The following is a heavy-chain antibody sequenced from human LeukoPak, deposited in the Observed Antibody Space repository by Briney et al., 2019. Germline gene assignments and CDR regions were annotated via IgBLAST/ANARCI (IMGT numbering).Heavy chain of an antibody. J-gene: IGHJ3*02. CDR1: GGSFSGYY. CDR2: INHSGST. CDR3: ARGKDAFDI. Sequence: SETLSLTCAVYGGSFSGYYWSWIRQPPGKGLEWIGEINHSGSTNYNPSLKSRVTISVDTSKNQFSLKLSSVTAADTAVYYCARGKDAFDIWGQGTMVTVSS. V-gene: IGHV4-34*01.